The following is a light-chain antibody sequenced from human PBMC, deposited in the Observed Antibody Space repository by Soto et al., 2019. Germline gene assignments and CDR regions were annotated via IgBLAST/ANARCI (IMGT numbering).Light chain of an antibody. CDR1: QGIANH. V-gene: IGKV1-27*01. CDR2: AAS. Sequence: IQMTQAPSSLSASVGDRVNITCRASQGIANHLAWYQQKPGKAPRLLIDAASALQSGVPSRFSGSGSKREFTLTITNLQPEDVATYYCQRYDGVPLTFGGGTKVEIK. J-gene: IGKJ4*01. CDR3: QRYDGVPLT.